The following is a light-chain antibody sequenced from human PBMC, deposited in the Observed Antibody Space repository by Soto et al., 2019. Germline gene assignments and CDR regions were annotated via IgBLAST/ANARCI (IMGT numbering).Light chain of an antibody. J-gene: IGKJ2*01. CDR3: QQYYTTPYT. CDR1: QSVLDSSSNKNS. CDR2: GAS. V-gene: IGKV4-1*01. Sequence: DIVMTQFSDSLAVSLGERATINCKSSQSVLDSSSNKNSLAWFQQKPGQPPKLLFYGASIRESGVPDRFSGSGSGTDFTLTISSLQAEDVAVYYCQQYYTTPYTFGQGTKLEIK.